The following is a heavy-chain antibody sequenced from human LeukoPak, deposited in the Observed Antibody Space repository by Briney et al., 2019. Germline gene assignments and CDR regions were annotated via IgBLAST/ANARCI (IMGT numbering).Heavy chain of an antibody. CDR3: ARAVGQIGAAGVFDY. Sequence: SVKGRFTISRDNAKNSLNLQMNSLRAEDTAVYYCARAVGQIGAAGVFDYWGQGTLVTVSS. D-gene: IGHD6-13*01. V-gene: IGHV3-21*01. J-gene: IGHJ4*02.